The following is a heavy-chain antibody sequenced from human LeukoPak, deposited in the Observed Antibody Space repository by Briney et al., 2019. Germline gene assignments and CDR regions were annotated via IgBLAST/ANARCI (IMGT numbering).Heavy chain of an antibody. Sequence: ASVNVSCKASGYTFTGYYMHWVRQAPGQGLEWMGWINPNSGGTNYAQKFQGWVTMTRDTSISTAYMELRRLRSDDTAVYYCARLLGYYGSGSYYFDYWGQGTLVTVSS. CDR3: ARLLGYYGSGSYYFDY. CDR2: INPNSGGT. V-gene: IGHV1-2*04. CDR1: GYTFTGYY. D-gene: IGHD3-10*01. J-gene: IGHJ4*02.